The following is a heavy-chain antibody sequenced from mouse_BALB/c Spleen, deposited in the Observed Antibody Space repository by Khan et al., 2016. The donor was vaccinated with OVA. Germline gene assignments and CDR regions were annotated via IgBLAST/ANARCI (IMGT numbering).Heavy chain of an antibody. J-gene: IGHJ3*01. Sequence: QIQLVQSGPELKKPGETVKISCKASGYTFTHYGMNWVKQAPGKGLKWMGWINTNTGEPTYAEEFKGRFAFSLETSASTAYLQLNNLKNEDTASYFWARGNYYGSNAWFAYWGQGTLVTVSA. D-gene: IGHD1-1*01. CDR1: GYTFTHYG. CDR2: INTNTGEP. CDR3: ARGNYYGSNAWFAY. V-gene: IGHV9-3*02.